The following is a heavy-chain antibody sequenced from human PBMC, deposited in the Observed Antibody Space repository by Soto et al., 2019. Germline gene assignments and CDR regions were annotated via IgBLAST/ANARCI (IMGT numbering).Heavy chain of an antibody. CDR3: ARFSGGSYNTYYFYYGMDV. V-gene: IGHV1-18*04. CDR1: GYAFTSYG. D-gene: IGHD2-15*01. CDR2: ISAYNGNT. J-gene: IGHJ6*02. Sequence: ASVKVSCKASGYAFTSYGISWVRQAPGQGLDWMGWISAYNGNTKYAQDLQGRVTMTTDTSTSTAYMELRSLRSDDTAMYYCARFSGGSYNTYYFYYGMDVWGQGTTVTVSS.